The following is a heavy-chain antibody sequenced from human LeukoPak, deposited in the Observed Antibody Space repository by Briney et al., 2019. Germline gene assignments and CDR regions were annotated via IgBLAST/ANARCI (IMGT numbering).Heavy chain of an antibody. CDR1: GFTFSSYA. V-gene: IGHV3-64D*06. J-gene: IGHJ4*02. Sequence: PGGSLRLSCSASGFTFSSYAMHWVRQAPGKGLEFVSAIRSDGDRSYYADSVKGRFTISRDNSKNTLYRQMSSLRAEDTAVYYCVKKEFGSRYYFDYWGQGTLVTVSS. D-gene: IGHD3-10*01. CDR3: VKKEFGSRYYFDY. CDR2: IRSDGDRS.